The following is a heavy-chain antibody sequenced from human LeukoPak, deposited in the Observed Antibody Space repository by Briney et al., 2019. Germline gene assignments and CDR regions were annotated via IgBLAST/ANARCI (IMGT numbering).Heavy chain of an antibody. V-gene: IGHV4-39*01. CDR1: GGSISSSSYY. J-gene: IGHJ5*02. D-gene: IGHD6-13*01. CDR2: IYSGNS. Sequence: KPSETLSLTCTVSGGSISSSSYYWGWIRQPPGKGLEWIGSIYSGNSYYNPSLKSRVTISVDTSKNQFSLKLSSVTAADTAVYYCAACKEYTSSWYVGHSRVRFDPWGQGTLVTVSS. CDR3: AACKEYTSSWYVGHSRVRFDP.